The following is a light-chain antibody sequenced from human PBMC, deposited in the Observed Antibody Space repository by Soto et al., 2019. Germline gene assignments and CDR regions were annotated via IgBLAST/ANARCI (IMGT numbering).Light chain of an antibody. Sequence: EIVLTQSPGTLSLSXXXXXTLSCRASQRVSSSYLAWYQQKSGQAPRLLIYDASSRATGTPDRFRGSGSGTDFTLTISRLEPEDFADYYCQQYGTSPWTFGQGTKVEIK. J-gene: IGKJ1*01. CDR3: QQYGTSPWT. CDR2: DAS. CDR1: QRVSSSY. V-gene: IGKV3-20*01.